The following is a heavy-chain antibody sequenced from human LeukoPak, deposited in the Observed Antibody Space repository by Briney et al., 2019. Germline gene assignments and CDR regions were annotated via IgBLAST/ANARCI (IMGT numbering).Heavy chain of an antibody. CDR1: GFTLSSYT. J-gene: IGHJ4*02. CDR3: ARTGYSYAKDY. Sequence: GGSLRLSRAASGFTLSSYTMNWVRQAPGKGLEWVSYISSSSSTIYYADSVRGRFTISRDNAKNSLYLQMNSLRAEDTAVYYCARTGYSYAKDYWGQGTLVTVSS. CDR2: ISSSSSTI. D-gene: IGHD5-18*01. V-gene: IGHV3-48*01.